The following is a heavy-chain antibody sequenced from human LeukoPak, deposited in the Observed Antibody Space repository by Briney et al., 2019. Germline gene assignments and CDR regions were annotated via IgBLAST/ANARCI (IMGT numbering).Heavy chain of an antibody. Sequence: SETLSLTCTVSGGSISSSSYYWGWIRQPPGKGLEWIGSIYYSGGTYYNPSLKSRVTISVDTSKNQFSLKLSSVTAADTAVYYCARHKYQLLDYWGQGTLVTVSS. CDR1: GGSISSSSYY. V-gene: IGHV4-39*01. CDR2: IYYSGGT. CDR3: ARHKYQLLDY. D-gene: IGHD2-2*01. J-gene: IGHJ4*02.